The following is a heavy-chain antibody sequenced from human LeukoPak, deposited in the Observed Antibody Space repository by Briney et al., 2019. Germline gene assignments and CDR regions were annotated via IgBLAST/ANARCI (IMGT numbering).Heavy chain of an antibody. V-gene: IGHV1-3*01. CDR1: GYTFSSYA. CDR3: AMPWGGNSIIS. Sequence: ASVKVPCKASGYTFSSYAMHWVRQAPGQRLEWMGWINAGNGYTKYSQKFQGRVTITRDTSASTAYMELSSLRSEDTAVYYCAMPWGGNSIISWGQGTLVTVSS. CDR2: INAGNGYT. D-gene: IGHD4-23*01. J-gene: IGHJ4*02.